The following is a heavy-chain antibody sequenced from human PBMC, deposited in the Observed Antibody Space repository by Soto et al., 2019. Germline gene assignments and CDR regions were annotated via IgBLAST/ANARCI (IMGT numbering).Heavy chain of an antibody. D-gene: IGHD5-12*01. J-gene: IGHJ3*02. CDR2: ISGSGGST. V-gene: IGHV3-23*01. CDR1: GFTFSSYA. Sequence: GGSLRLSCAASGFTFSSYAMSWVRQAPGKGLEWVSAISGSGGSTYYADSVKGRFTISRDNSKNTLYLQMNSLRAEDTAVYYCAKDISDIVATIGLRLHAFDIWGQGTMVTVSS. CDR3: AKDISDIVATIGLRLHAFDI.